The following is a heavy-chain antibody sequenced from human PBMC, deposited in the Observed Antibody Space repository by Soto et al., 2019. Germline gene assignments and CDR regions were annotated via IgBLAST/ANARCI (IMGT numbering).Heavy chain of an antibody. J-gene: IGHJ1*01. Sequence: QIQLVESGGGEVQPGRSLRLSCAASGFTFSNFGMHWARQAPGKGLEWVADIAYDGSKTSYADSVRGRYTISKDFSKNTLYLQMNSLRPEDTAVYYCAKRGDWGSQKYLQEWGQGTLLTVSS. CDR2: IAYDGSKT. CDR1: GFTFSNFG. CDR3: AKRGDWGSQKYLQE. V-gene: IGHV3-30*18. D-gene: IGHD3-16*01.